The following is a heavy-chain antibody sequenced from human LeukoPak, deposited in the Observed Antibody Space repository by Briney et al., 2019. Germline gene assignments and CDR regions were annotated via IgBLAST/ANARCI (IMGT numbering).Heavy chain of an antibody. V-gene: IGHV4-39*01. CDR1: GGSISSSSYY. CDR2: IYYSGST. J-gene: IGHJ4*02. CDR3: VRHGPSSGWYY. Sequence: SETLSLTCTVSGGSISSSSYYWGWIRQPSGKGLEWIGSIYYSGSTYYNPSLKSRVTISVDTSKNQFSLRLSSVTAADTAVYYCVRHGPSSGWYYWGQGTLVTVSS. D-gene: IGHD6-19*01.